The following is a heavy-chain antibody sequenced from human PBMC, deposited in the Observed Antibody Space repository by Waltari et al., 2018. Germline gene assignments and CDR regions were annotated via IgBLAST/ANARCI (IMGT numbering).Heavy chain of an antibody. CDR1: GYTFTDYY. CDR3: ATVPPRVPL. Sequence: EVQLVQSGAEVKKPGATVKISCKVSGYTFTDYYMHGGQQAPGKGRGWMGLVVAEDDEKRYEEKFQGRVTVTADTSTDTAYMELSSLGSEDTAVYYCATVPPRVPLWGQGTMVTVSS. V-gene: IGHV1-69-2*01. CDR2: VVAEDDEK. J-gene: IGHJ3*01. D-gene: IGHD3-3*01.